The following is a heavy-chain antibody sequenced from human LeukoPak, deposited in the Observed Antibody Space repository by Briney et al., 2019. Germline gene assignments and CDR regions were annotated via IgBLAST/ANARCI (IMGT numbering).Heavy chain of an antibody. CDR1: GFTFSGYS. CDR2: ISSSSNTI. D-gene: IGHD3-22*01. V-gene: IGHV3-48*04. Sequence: GGSLRLSCAASGFTFSGYSMNWVRQAPGKGLEWVSYISSSSNTIYYTDSVKGRFTISRDNSKNSLYLQMNSLRTEDTALYYCAKVLGYYDSSGYYQEGGFDYWGQGTLVTVSS. J-gene: IGHJ4*02. CDR3: AKVLGYYDSSGYYQEGGFDY.